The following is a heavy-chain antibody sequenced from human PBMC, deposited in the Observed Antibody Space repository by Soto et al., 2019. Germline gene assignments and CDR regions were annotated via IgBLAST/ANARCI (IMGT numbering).Heavy chain of an antibody. CDR1: GGTFSSYA. CDR3: ARAGDDSSGFLVVEYYYYGMDV. V-gene: IGHV1-69*13. Sequence: GASVKVSCKASGGTFSSYAISWVRQAPGQGLEWMGGIIPILGTANYAQKFQGRVTITADESTSTAYMELSSLRSEDTAVYYCARAGDDSSGFLVVEYYYYGMDVWGQGTKVTVSS. D-gene: IGHD3-22*01. J-gene: IGHJ6*02. CDR2: IIPILGTA.